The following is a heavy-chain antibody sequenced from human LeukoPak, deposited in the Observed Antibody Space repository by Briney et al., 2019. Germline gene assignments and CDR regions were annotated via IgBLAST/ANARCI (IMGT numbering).Heavy chain of an antibody. J-gene: IGHJ4*02. Sequence: PSETLSLTCTVSGGSVSSHSYYWGWIRQPPGKGLEWIGSMHYIGSSYYNPSLKSRVTISIDTSKNQFSLNLSSVTAADTAVYYCARKTYRSGWRVPIDSWGRRTLVTVSS. V-gene: IGHV4-39*01. CDR1: GGSVSSHSYY. CDR2: MHYIGSS. D-gene: IGHD6-19*01. CDR3: ARKTYRSGWRVPIDS.